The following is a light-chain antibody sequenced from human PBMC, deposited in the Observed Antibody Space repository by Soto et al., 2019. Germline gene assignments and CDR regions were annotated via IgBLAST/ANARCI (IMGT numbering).Light chain of an antibody. CDR1: QSVSSTY. J-gene: IGKJ2*01. CDR2: SAF. Sequence: EIVLTESPGTLSLSPGERATLSCRASQSVSSTYLAWYQQKPGQAPRLLISSAFSSSTGIPDRFSGRGSGTDFTLANSSLEPEDCAVYYCQQYGSSPYTFGQGTKLEIK. V-gene: IGKV3-20*01. CDR3: QQYGSSPYT.